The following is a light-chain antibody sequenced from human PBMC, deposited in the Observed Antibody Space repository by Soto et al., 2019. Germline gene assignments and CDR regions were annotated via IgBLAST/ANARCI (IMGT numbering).Light chain of an antibody. V-gene: IGKV3-11*01. J-gene: IGKJ4*01. CDR1: QSVNNY. CDR3: QQRSNWPPLT. CDR2: DAS. Sequence: DIVLTQSPATLSLSPGERVTLSCRASQSVNNYLAWYQQKPGQAPRLLIYDASNRATGIPARFSGSGSGTDFTLTISSLEPEDFAVYYCQQRSNWPPLTFGGGTKVEIK.